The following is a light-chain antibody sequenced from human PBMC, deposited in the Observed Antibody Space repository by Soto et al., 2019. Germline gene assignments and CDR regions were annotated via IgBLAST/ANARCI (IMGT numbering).Light chain of an antibody. J-gene: IGKJ4*01. CDR3: QQYYTTPLT. CDR1: QSVLSSSRNKNY. V-gene: IGKV4-1*01. CDR2: WAS. Sequence: DIVMTQSPDSLAVSLGERATINCKSSQSVLSSSRNKNYLAWYQQKPGQPPKLLIYWASTRASGVPDRFSGSGSGTDFTLTISSLQAEDVAVYYCQQYYTTPLTFGGGTKVEIE.